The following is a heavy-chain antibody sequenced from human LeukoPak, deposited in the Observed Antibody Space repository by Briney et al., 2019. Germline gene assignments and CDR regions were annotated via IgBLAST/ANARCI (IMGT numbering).Heavy chain of an antibody. CDR3: ARGSPGPFDP. CDR1: GYTFTSYG. Sequence: ASVKVSCKASGYTFTSYGFSWVRQAPGQGLEWMGWISVNNGNTNYAQKLQGRVTMTTDTSTKTAYMELRSLRSDDTAVYYCARGSPGPFDPWGQGTLVTVSS. J-gene: IGHJ5*02. CDR2: ISVNNGNT. V-gene: IGHV1-18*01.